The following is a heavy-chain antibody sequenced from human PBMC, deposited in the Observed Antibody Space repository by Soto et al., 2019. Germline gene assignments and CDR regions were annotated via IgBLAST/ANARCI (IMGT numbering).Heavy chain of an antibody. CDR3: TRXRLTIFGVVAYYYGMDV. D-gene: IGHD3-3*02. CDR2: IRSKAYGGTT. CDR1: GFTFGDYA. V-gene: IGHV3-49*04. J-gene: IGHJ6*02. Sequence: QTGGSLRLSCTASGFTFGDYAMSWVRQAPGKGLEWVGFIRSKAYGGTTEYAASVKGRFTISRDDSKSIAYLQMNSLKTEDTAVYYCTRXRLTIFGVVAYYYGMDVWGQGTTVTVSS.